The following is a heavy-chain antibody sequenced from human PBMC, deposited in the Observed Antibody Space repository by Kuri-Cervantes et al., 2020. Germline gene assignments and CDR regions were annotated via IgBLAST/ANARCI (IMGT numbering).Heavy chain of an antibody. CDR2: INAGNGNT. J-gene: IGHJ6*03. CDR1: GYTFTNYV. CDR3: ARGDVVPAAISFYYYMDV. D-gene: IGHD2-2*02. V-gene: IGHV1-3*01. Sequence: ASVKVSCKASGYTFTNYVMHWARQAPGQGLEWMGWINAGNGNTKYSQKFQGRVTITRDTSASTVYMELSSLRSEDTAVYYCARGDVVPAAISFYYYMDVWGKGTTVTVSS.